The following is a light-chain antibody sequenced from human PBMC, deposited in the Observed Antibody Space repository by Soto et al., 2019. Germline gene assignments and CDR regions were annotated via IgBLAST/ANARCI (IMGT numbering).Light chain of an antibody. CDR2: GAS. CDR3: QQYGSSQGFT. Sequence: EIVLTQSPGTLSLSPGERATLSCRASQSVSSSYLAWYQQKPGQAPRLLIYGASSRATGIPDRFSGSGSGTDFTLTISRLEPEDFEVYYCQQYGSSQGFTFGPGTNVDIK. CDR1: QSVSSSY. J-gene: IGKJ3*01. V-gene: IGKV3-20*01.